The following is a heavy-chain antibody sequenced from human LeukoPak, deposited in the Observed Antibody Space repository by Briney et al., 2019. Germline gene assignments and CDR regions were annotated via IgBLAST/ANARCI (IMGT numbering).Heavy chain of an antibody. CDR3: AKDQKRSTRPFDY. D-gene: IGHD2-2*01. CDR2: ISGSGGST. CDR1: GFTFSSYA. Sequence: GGSLRPSCAASGFTFSSYAMSWVRQAPGKGLEWVSAISGSGGSTYYADSVKGRFTISRDNSKNTLYLQMNSLRAEDTALYYCAKDQKRSTRPFDYWGQGTLVTVSS. V-gene: IGHV3-23*01. J-gene: IGHJ4*02.